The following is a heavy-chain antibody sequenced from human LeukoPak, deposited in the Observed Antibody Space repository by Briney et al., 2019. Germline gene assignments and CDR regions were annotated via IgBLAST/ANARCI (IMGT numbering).Heavy chain of an antibody. Sequence: GGSLRLSCAASGFTFSSYWMSWVRQAPGKGLEWVSAISGSGGSTYYADSVKGRFTISRDNAKNSLYLQMNSLRAEDTAVYYCAREEGVLRYFDWLHDAFDIWGQGTMVTVSS. V-gene: IGHV3-23*01. J-gene: IGHJ3*02. D-gene: IGHD3-9*01. CDR3: AREEGVLRYFDWLHDAFDI. CDR2: ISGSGGST. CDR1: GFTFSSYW.